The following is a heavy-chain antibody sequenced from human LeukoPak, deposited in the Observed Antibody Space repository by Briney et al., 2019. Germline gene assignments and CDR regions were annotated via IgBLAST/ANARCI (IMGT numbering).Heavy chain of an antibody. V-gene: IGHV1-24*01. CDR3: ATGGLYDLLDY. Sequence: ASVKVSCKVSGYTLTELSMHWVRQAPGKGLEWMGGFEPADGEIIYAQKLQGRVTMTEATTTDTAFMELRSLRSEDTAVYYCATGGLYDLLDYWGQGTLVTVSS. CDR1: GYTLTELS. J-gene: IGHJ4*02. CDR2: FEPADGEI. D-gene: IGHD3-9*01.